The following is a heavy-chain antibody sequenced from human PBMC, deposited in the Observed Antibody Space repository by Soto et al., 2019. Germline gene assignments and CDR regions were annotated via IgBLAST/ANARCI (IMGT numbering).Heavy chain of an antibody. V-gene: IGHV1-46*01. CDR1: GYTFTSYY. CDR2: INPSGGST. Sequence: QVRLVQSGAEVKKPGASVKVSCKASGYTFTSYYMHWVRQAPGQGLEWMGIINPSGGSTSYAQKFQGRVTMTRDTSTSTVYMELSSLRSEDTAVYYCARDKGLRWELNYFDYWGQGTLVTVSS. J-gene: IGHJ4*02. D-gene: IGHD1-26*01. CDR3: ARDKGLRWELNYFDY.